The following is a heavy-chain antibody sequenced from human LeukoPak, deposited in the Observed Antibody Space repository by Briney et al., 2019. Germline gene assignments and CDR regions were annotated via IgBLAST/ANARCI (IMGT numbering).Heavy chain of an antibody. CDR1: GYSFTSYW. V-gene: IGHV5-51*01. CDR3: ARINYYDSSGYVDY. D-gene: IGHD3-22*01. Sequence: GESLKISCKGSGYSFTSYWIGWVRQMPGKGLEWMGIIYPGGSDTRYSPSFQGQVTISADKSIGTAYLQWSSLKASDTAMYYCARINYYDSSGYVDYWGQGTLVTVSS. J-gene: IGHJ4*02. CDR2: IYPGGSDT.